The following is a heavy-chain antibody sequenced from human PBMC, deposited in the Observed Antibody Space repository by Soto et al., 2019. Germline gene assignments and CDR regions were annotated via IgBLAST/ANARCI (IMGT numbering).Heavy chain of an antibody. CDR3: ARHVAVPRTRGFDY. V-gene: IGHV4-4*02. Sequence: QVQLQESGPGLVKPSGTLSLTCAVSGASISDNWWSWVRQPPGKGLEWIGEIYHCGTTTYNPSLKSRVIISVDKSASQISLTLNSVTAADTAIYYCARHVAVPRTRGFDYWGQGTPVTVSS. D-gene: IGHD2-15*01. CDR1: GASISDNW. J-gene: IGHJ4*02. CDR2: IYHCGTT.